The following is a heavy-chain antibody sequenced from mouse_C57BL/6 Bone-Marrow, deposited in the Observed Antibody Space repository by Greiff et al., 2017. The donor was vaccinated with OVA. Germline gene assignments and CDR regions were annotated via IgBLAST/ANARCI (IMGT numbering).Heavy chain of an antibody. V-gene: IGHV1-55*01. CDR3: ARRDPYYGSSYAMDY. CDR1: GYTFTSYW. J-gene: IGHJ4*01. Sequence: QVQLQQPGAELVKPGASVKMSCKASGYTFTSYWITWVKQRPGQGLEWIGDIYPGSGSTNYNEKFKSKATLTVDTSSSTAYMQLSSLTSEDSAVYDCARRDPYYGSSYAMDYWGQGTSVTVSS. D-gene: IGHD1-1*01. CDR2: IYPGSGST.